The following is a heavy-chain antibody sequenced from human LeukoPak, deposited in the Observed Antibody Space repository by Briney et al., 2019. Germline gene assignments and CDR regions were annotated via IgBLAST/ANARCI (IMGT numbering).Heavy chain of an antibody. Sequence: EASVKVSCKVSGYTLTELSMHWVRQAPGKGLEWMGGFDPEDGETIYAQKFQGRVTMTEDTSTDTAYMELSSLRSEDTAVYYCATNPGGFGNPSFWGQGTLVTVSS. CDR3: ATNPGGFGNPSF. J-gene: IGHJ4*02. D-gene: IGHD3-10*01. CDR1: GYTLTELS. V-gene: IGHV1-24*01. CDR2: FDPEDGET.